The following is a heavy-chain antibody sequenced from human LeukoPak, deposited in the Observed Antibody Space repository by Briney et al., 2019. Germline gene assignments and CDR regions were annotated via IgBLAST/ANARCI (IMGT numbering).Heavy chain of an antibody. CDR3: ARVYRSSSGYCFDY. V-gene: IGHV3-30*02. CDR1: GFTFSSYG. J-gene: IGHJ4*02. D-gene: IGHD6-6*01. CDR2: IRYDGSNK. Sequence: GGSLRLSCAASGFTFSSYGMHWVRQAPGKGLEWVAFIRYDGSNKYYADSVKGRFTISRDNSKNTLYLQMNSLRAEDTAVYYCARVYRSSSGYCFDYWGQGTLVTVSS.